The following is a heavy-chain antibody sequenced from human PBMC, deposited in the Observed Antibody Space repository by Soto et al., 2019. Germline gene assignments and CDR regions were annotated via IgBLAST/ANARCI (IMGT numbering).Heavy chain of an antibody. J-gene: IGHJ4*02. CDR2: ISAYNGNT. CDR3: ARADKVVVPAASGDFDY. Sequence: ASVKVSCKASGYTFTSYGISWVRQAPGQGLEWMGWISAYNGNTNYAQKLQGRVTMTTDTSTNTAYMELRSMRSDDTAVYYCARADKVVVPAASGDFDYWGQGTLVTVSS. V-gene: IGHV1-18*01. CDR1: GYTFTSYG. D-gene: IGHD2-2*01.